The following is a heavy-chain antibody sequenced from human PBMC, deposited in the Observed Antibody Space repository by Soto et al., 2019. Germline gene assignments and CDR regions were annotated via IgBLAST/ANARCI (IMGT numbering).Heavy chain of an antibody. CDR1: GFTFSSYA. D-gene: IGHD3-16*01. CDR2: ISGSGGST. J-gene: IGHJ4*02. V-gene: IGHV3-23*01. CDR3: AKVDSPLYVYFDY. Sequence: PVGSLRLSCAASGFTFSSYAMSWVRQAPGKGLEWVSAISGSGGSTYYADSVKGRFTISRDNSKNTLYLQMNSLRAEDTAVYYCAKVDSPLYVYFDYWGQGTLVTVSS.